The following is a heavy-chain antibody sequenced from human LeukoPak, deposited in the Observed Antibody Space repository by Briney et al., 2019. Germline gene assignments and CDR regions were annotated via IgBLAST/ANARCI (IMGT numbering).Heavy chain of an antibody. D-gene: IGHD6-13*01. CDR2: ISSSGSTI. CDR3: ARDRSYSSSWSRGDNWFDP. V-gene: IGHV3-48*03. CDR1: GFTFRSYE. Sequence: GGSLRLSCAASGFTFRSYEMNWVRQAPGKGLEWVSYISSSGSTIYYADTMKGRFTISRDNAKNSLYLQMNSLRAEDTAVYYCARDRSYSSSWSRGDNWFDPWGQGTLVTVSS. J-gene: IGHJ5*02.